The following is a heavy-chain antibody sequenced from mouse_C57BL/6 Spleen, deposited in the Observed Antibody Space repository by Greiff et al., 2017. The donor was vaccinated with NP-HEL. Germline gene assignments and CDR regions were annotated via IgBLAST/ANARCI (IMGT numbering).Heavy chain of an antibody. CDR2: IDPADGDP. J-gene: IGHJ2*01. V-gene: IGHV14-1*01. Sequence: VQLKESGAELVRPGASVKLSCTASGFNITDYYMHWVKQRPEQGLEWIGRIDPADGDPEYAPQFQGKATMTADTSSNTAYLQLSSLTSEDTAVYYCTTPQGFDYWGQGTTLTVSS. CDR1: GFNITDYY. CDR3: TTPQGFDY.